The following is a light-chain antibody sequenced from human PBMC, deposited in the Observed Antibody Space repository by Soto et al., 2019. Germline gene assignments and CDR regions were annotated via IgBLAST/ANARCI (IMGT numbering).Light chain of an antibody. Sequence: LVLRKSKSARSLSPGKLATLSCRASQNISSYLIWYQQKPGQAPRLLIYDVSNRATGTPARFSGSGSGTDFSLTISSLEPEDFAVYCCQHRCLWIRNFGQGTKVAIK. CDR2: DVS. V-gene: IGKV3-11*01. J-gene: IGKJ1*01. CDR1: QNISSY. CDR3: QHRCLWIRN.